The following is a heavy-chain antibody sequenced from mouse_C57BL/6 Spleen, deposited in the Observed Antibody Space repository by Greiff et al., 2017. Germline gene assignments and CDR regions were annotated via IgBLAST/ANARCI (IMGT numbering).Heavy chain of an antibody. J-gene: IGHJ1*03. D-gene: IGHD1-1*01. CDR2: INPSTGGT. CDR1: GYSFTGYY. V-gene: IGHV1-42*01. Sequence: VQLKESGPELVKPGASVKISCKASGYSFTGYYMNWVKQSPEKSLEWIGEINPSTGGTTYNQKFKAKATLTVDKSSSTAYMQLKSLTSEDSAVYYCARYYYGSRHWYFDVWGTGTTVTVSS. CDR3: ARYYYGSRHWYFDV.